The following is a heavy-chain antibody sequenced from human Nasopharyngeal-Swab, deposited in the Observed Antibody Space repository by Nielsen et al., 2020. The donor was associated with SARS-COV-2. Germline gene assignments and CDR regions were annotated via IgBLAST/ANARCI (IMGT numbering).Heavy chain of an antibody. V-gene: IGHV3-9*01. Sequence: GGSLRLSCAASGFTFDDYAMHWVRQAPGKGLEWVSGISWNSGGIGYADSVKGRFTISRDNAKNSLYLQMNSLRAEDTALYYCAKDGKVDIAMDDFFDYWGQGTLVTVSS. CDR3: AKDGKVDIAMDDFFDY. CDR1: GFTFDDYA. D-gene: IGHD5-18*01. J-gene: IGHJ4*02. CDR2: ISWNSGGI.